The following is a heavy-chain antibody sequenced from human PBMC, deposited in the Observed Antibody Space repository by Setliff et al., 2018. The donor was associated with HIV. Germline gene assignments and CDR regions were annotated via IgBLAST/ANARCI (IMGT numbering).Heavy chain of an antibody. D-gene: IGHD1-26*01. CDR2: INHSGST. CDR1: GGSFSGYY. Sequence: SETLSLTCAVYGGSFSGYYWSWIRQPPGKGLEWIGEINHSGSTNYNPSLKSRVTISVDTSKNQFSLKLSSVTAADTAVYYCARDSGQSFPTAFDIWGQGTMVTVTS. V-gene: IGHV4-34*01. CDR3: ARDSGQSFPTAFDI. J-gene: IGHJ3*02.